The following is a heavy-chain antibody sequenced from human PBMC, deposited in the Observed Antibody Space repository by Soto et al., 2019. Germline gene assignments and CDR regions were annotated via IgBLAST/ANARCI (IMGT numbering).Heavy chain of an antibody. Sequence: SETLSLTCTVSGGSISSYYWSWIRQPPGKGLEWIGYIYYSGSTNYNPSLKSRVTISVDTSKNQFSLKLSSVTAADTAVYYCARDLVDTAMVGGYYYYYGMDVWGQGTTVTVSS. CDR1: GGSISSYY. CDR2: IYYSGST. D-gene: IGHD5-18*01. CDR3: ARDLVDTAMVGGYYYYYGMDV. J-gene: IGHJ6*02. V-gene: IGHV4-59*01.